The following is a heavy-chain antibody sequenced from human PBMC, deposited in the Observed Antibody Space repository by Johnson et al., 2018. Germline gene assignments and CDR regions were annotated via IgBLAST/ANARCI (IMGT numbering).Heavy chain of an antibody. CDR2: ISWNSGSI. J-gene: IGHJ3*02. Sequence: VQLVESGGGLAQPGRSLILSCAASGFTFDDHAMHWVRQVPGKGLEWVSGISWNSGSISYVDSVRGRFTISRDNAKNSLYLQMNSLRVEDTAFYYCAKEGVDDAFEIWGQGTMVTVSS. V-gene: IGHV3-9*01. CDR1: GFTFDDHA. CDR3: AKEGVDDAFEI. D-gene: IGHD3-16*01.